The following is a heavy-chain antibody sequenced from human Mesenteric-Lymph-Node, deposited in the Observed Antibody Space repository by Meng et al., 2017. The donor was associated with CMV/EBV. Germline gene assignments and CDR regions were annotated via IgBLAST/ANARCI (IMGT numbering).Heavy chain of an antibody. J-gene: IGHJ4*02. Sequence: GESLKISCTASGFTFGDYAMSWVRQAPGKGLEWVGFIRSKAYGGTTEYAASVKGRFTISRDDSKSIAYLQMNSLKTEDTAVYYCRSYYDSSGYYKHYLDYWGQGALVTVSS. V-gene: IGHV3-49*04. CDR1: GFTFGDYA. CDR2: IRSKAYGGTT. CDR3: RSYYDSSGYYKHYLDY. D-gene: IGHD3-22*01.